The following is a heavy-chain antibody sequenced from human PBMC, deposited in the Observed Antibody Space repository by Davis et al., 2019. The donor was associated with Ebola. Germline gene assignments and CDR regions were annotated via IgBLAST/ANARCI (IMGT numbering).Heavy chain of an antibody. Sequence: GESLKISCKGSGYIFANYWIAWVRQTPGKGLEWMGIIYSGDSDTRYSPSFQGQVTISADKSISTAYLQWNSLQVSDTAMYYCARGKQLEYWGQGTLVTVSS. CDR3: ARGKQLEY. CDR1: GYIFANYW. V-gene: IGHV5-51*01. D-gene: IGHD1-1*01. J-gene: IGHJ4*02. CDR2: IYSGDSDT.